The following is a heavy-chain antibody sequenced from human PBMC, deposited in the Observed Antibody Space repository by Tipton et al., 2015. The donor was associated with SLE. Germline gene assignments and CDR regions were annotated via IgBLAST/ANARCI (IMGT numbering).Heavy chain of an antibody. Sequence: TLSLTCTVSGGSISSHYWSWIRQPPGKGLEWIGYIYYSGSTNYNPSLKSRVTISVDTSKNQFSLKLSSVTAADTAVYYCARVPGVGDFDLWGRGTLVTVSS. CDR3: ARVPGVGDFDL. J-gene: IGHJ2*01. D-gene: IGHD2-15*01. CDR1: GGSISSHY. V-gene: IGHV4-59*11. CDR2: IYYSGST.